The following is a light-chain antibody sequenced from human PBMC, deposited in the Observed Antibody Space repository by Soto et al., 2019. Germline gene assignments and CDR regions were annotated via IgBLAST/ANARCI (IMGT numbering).Light chain of an antibody. J-gene: IGKJ1*01. V-gene: IGKV3-20*01. CDR1: QSVSSN. CDR3: QQYGSSPGT. CDR2: GAS. Sequence: EIVMTQSPATLSVSPGERATLSCRASQSVSSNLAWYQQKPGQAPRLLIYGASSRATGIPDRFSGSGSGTDFSLTISRLEAEDFAVYYCQQYGSSPGTFGQGTKVEIK.